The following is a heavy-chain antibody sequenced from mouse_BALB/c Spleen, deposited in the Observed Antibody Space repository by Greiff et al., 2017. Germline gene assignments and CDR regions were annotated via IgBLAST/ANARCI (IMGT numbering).Heavy chain of an antibody. CDR2: IYPGSGST. CDR3: TSFYYGYDRAWFAY. D-gene: IGHD2-2*01. CDR1: GYTFTSYW. V-gene: IGHV1S22*01. Sequence: LQQSGSELVRPGASVKLSCKASGYTFTSYWMHWVKQRPGQGLEWIGNIYPGSGSTNYDEKFKSKATLTVDTSSSTAYMQLSSLTSEDSAVYYCTSFYYGYDRAWFAYWGQGTLVTVSA. J-gene: IGHJ3*01.